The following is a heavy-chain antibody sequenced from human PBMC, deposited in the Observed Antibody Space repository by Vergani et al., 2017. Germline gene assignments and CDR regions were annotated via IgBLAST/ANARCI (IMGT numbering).Heavy chain of an antibody. CDR2: IWYDGSNK. CDR1: GFTFSSYG. V-gene: IGHV3-33*06. Sequence: QVQLVESGGGVVQPGRSLRLSCAASGFTFSSYGMHWVRQAPGKGLEWVAVIWYDGSNKYYADSVKGRFTISRDNSKNTLYLQMNSLRAEDTAVYYCAKDRRELWLPGFDYWGQGTLVTVSS. J-gene: IGHJ4*02. D-gene: IGHD5-18*01. CDR3: AKDRRELWLPGFDY.